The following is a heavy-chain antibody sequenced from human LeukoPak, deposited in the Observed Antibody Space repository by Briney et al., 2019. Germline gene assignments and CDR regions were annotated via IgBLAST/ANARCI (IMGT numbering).Heavy chain of an antibody. V-gene: IGHV4-4*07. Sequence: SETLSLTCNVSGVSISNYYWTWIRQPAVKGLEWIGRIYSRGSINYNPSLKSRVTISVDTSKNQFSLKLSSVTAADTAVYYCARAGAYCGGDCYSYNWFDPWGQGTLVTVSS. CDR2: IYSRGSI. CDR1: GVSISNYY. CDR3: ARAGAYCGGDCYSYNWFDP. J-gene: IGHJ5*02. D-gene: IGHD2-21*02.